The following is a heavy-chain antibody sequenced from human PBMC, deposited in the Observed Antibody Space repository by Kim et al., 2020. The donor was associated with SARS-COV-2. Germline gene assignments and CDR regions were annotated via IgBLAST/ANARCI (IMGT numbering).Heavy chain of an antibody. Sequence: LKSRVTISVDTSKNQFSLKLSSVTAADTAVYYCARGRYYYGSGRIYFDYWGQGTLVTVSS. V-gene: IGHV4-34*01. J-gene: IGHJ4*02. D-gene: IGHD3-10*01. CDR3: ARGRYYYGSGRIYFDY.